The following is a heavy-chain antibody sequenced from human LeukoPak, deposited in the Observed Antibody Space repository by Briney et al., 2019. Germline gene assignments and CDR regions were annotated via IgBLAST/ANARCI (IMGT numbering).Heavy chain of an antibody. V-gene: IGHV3-23*01. J-gene: IGHJ4*02. D-gene: IGHD6-19*01. CDR1: GFSFSDHA. CDR2: LSETGDTT. CDR3: AKQWLVGI. Sequence: GGSLRLSCAASGFSFSDHAMNWVRQAPGKGLEWVSSLSETGDTTDYADSVKGRFTIFRDNSKNTLYLQMNSLRPDDTAVYYCAKQWLVGIWGQGTLVTVSS.